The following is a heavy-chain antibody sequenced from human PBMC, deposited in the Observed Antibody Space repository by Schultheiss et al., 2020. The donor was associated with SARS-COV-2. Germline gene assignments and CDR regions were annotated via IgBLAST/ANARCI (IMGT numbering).Heavy chain of an antibody. D-gene: IGHD1-26*01. V-gene: IGHV4-59*12. CDR1: GDSISGYY. CDR2: IYYIGSS. Sequence: SQTLSLTCTVSGDSISGYYWSWIRQPPGKGLEWIGYIYYIGSSKYNPSLESRVSISTDTSNNQVSLRLTSVTAADTAVYYCARGSGSYVDYWGQGTLVTVSS. J-gene: IGHJ4*02. CDR3: ARGSGSYVDY.